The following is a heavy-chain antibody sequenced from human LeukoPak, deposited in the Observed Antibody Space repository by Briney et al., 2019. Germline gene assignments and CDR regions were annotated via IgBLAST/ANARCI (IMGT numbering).Heavy chain of an antibody. V-gene: IGHV4-39*07. CDR2: IYYSGNT. J-gene: IGHJ4*02. Sequence: SETLSLTCAVSGGSISSSSYYWGWIRQPPGKGLEWIGNIYYSGNTYYNPSLKSRVTISVDTSKNQFSLKLSSVTAADTAVYYCARGQGSGSYYGYFDYWGQGTLVTVSS. CDR3: ARGQGSGSYYGYFDY. CDR1: GGSISSSSYY. D-gene: IGHD1-26*01.